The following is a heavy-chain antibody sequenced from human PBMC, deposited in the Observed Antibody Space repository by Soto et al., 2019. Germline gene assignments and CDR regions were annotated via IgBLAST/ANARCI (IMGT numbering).Heavy chain of an antibody. Sequence: EVQLVESGGGLVQPGGSLRLSCAASGFRFSRFAMSWVRQTPEKGLEWVSTIDTSGENTYYTDSVKGRFTIARDNSKNTLYLQMDSLRAEDSAFFSCAKRPLDSGGHYFDYWGQGTLVTVSS. D-gene: IGHD3-10*01. V-gene: IGHV3-23*04. CDR3: AKRPLDSGGHYFDY. J-gene: IGHJ4*02. CDR1: GFRFSRFA. CDR2: IDTSGENT.